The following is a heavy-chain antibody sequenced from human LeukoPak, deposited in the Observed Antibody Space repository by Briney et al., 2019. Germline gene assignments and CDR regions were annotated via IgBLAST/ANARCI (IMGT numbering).Heavy chain of an antibody. D-gene: IGHD6-19*01. CDR2: INPNSGGT. Sequence: GASVKVSCKASGYTFAGNYMHWVRQAPGQGLEWMGWINPNSGGTNCAQKFQGRVTMSRDTSISTAYMELSRLRSDDTAVYYCARDGTSSSGWYNLPYWGQGTLVTVSS. CDR3: ARDGTSSSGWYNLPY. J-gene: IGHJ4*02. V-gene: IGHV1-2*02. CDR1: GYTFAGNY.